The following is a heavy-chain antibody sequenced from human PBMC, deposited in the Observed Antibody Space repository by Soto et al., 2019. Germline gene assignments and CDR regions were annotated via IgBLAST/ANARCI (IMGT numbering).Heavy chain of an antibody. CDR3: ARAGHHYYDSSGYPYYSDY. D-gene: IGHD3-22*01. J-gene: IGHJ4*02. CDR2: IYTSGST. CDR1: GGSISSYY. V-gene: IGHV4-4*07. Sequence: SETLSLTCTVSGGSISSYYWSWIRQPAGKGLEWIGRIYTSGSTNYNPSLKSRVTMSVDTSKNQFSLKLSSVTAADTAVYYSARAGHHYYDSSGYPYYSDYWGQGTLVTVSS.